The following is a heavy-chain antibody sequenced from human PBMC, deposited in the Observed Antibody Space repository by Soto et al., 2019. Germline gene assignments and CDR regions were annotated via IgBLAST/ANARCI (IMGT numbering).Heavy chain of an antibody. J-gene: IGHJ6*02. CDR3: ARDHEMARTEWLSPGHYYYYYGMDV. CDR2: ISYDGSNK. D-gene: IGHD3-3*01. V-gene: IGHV3-30-3*01. Sequence: QVQLVESGGSVVQPGRSLRLSCAASGFTFSSYAMHWVRQAPGKGLEWVAVISYDGSNKYYADSVKGRFTISRDNSKNTLYLQMNSLRAEDTAVYYCARDHEMARTEWLSPGHYYYYYGMDVWGQGTTVTVSS. CDR1: GFTFSSYA.